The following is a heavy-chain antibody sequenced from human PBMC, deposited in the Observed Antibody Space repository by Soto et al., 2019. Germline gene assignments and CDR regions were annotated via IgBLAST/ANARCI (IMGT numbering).Heavy chain of an antibody. Sequence: SVKVSCKASGDTFSSYAISWVRQAPGQGLEWMGGIIPIFGTANYAQKFQGRVTITADESTSTAYMELSRLRFEAPAVFYCAVRAGGWLAPWGQGTLLTVS. CDR1: GDTFSSYA. D-gene: IGHD1-26*01. V-gene: IGHV1-69*13. J-gene: IGHJ5*02. CDR3: AVRAGGWLAP. CDR2: IIPIFGTA.